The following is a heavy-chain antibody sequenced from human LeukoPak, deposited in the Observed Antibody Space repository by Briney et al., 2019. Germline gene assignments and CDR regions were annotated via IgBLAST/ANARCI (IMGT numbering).Heavy chain of an antibody. J-gene: IGHJ6*02. D-gene: IGHD2-2*01. CDR3: ARDFGCSSTSCYYGMDV. CDR1: GYTFIGYY. V-gene: IGHV1-2*02. CDR2: INPNSGGT. Sequence: ASVKVSCKASGYTFIGYYMHWVRQAPGQGLEWMGWINPNSGGTNYAQKFQGRVTMTRDTSISTAYMELSRLRSDDTAVYYCARDFGCSSTSCYYGMDVWGQGTTVTVSS.